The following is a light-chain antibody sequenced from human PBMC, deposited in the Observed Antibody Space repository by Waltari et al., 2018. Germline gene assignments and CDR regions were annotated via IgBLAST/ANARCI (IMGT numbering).Light chain of an antibody. CDR2: GAS. Sequence: EILLTQSPATLSVSPGERATISCKASQSVRVNLAWYHQKPGKPPRPVIYGASTRASRIPARFTGSGSGTEFTLTINSMQSEDFALYFCHQYNDWPVWTFGQGTKVDIK. CDR3: HQYNDWPVWT. J-gene: IGKJ1*01. V-gene: IGKV3-15*01. CDR1: QSVRVN.